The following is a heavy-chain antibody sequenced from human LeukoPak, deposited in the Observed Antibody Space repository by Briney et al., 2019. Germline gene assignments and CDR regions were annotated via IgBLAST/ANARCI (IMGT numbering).Heavy chain of an antibody. CDR1: GFTFSSYS. J-gene: IGHJ4*02. CDR3: ARFETIAVGGKDY. Sequence: GGSLRLSCAASGFTFSSYSMNWVRQTPGKGLEWVSSISSSSAHIFYADSAKGRFTISRDNAKNSLFLQMNSLRAEDTAVYYCARFETIAVGGKDYWRQGTLVTVSS. D-gene: IGHD6-19*01. V-gene: IGHV3-21*01. CDR2: ISSSSAHI.